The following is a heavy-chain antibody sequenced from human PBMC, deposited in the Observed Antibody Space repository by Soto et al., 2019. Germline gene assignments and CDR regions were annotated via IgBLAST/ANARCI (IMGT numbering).Heavy chain of an antibody. J-gene: IGHJ5*01. CDR2: INHSGRV. CDR3: STRAYDTNGYYRFDP. D-gene: IGHD3-22*01. Sequence: PSETLSLTCAVYGGSFRGHSCTWIRQSPGKGLEWIGDINHSGRVNYSPSLKSRVTISLDTSKNQFSLTLSAVTAADTAMYYCSTRAYDTNGYYRFDPWGQGTLVTVSS. V-gene: IGHV4-34*01. CDR1: GGSFRGHS.